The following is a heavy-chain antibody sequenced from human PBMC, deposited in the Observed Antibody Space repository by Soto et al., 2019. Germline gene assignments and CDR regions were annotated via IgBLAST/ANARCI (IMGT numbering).Heavy chain of an antibody. V-gene: IGHV1-18*04. CDR2: ISAYNGNT. CDR3: ARGQDGDYNDAFAI. J-gene: IGHJ3*02. CDR1: GYTFTSYG. Sequence: ASVKVSCKASGYTFTSYGISWVRQAPGQGLEWMGWISAYNGNTNYAQKLQGRVTMTTDTSTSTAYMELRSLRSDDTAVYYCARGQDGDYNDAFAIWGQGTMVTVSS. D-gene: IGHD4-17*01.